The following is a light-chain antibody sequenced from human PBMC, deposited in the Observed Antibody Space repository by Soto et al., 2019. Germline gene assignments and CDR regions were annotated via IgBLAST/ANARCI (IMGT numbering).Light chain of an antibody. CDR2: LNSDGRH. CDR3: QTWGTGILV. Sequence: QLVLTQSPSASASLGASVKLTCTLSSRHSSYAIAWHQQQPEKGPRYLMKLNSDGRHTKGDGIPDRFSGSSSGTERYLTISSLQSEDEADYYCQTWGTGILVFGGGTKSPS. V-gene: IGLV4-69*01. J-gene: IGLJ2*01. CDR1: SRHSSYA.